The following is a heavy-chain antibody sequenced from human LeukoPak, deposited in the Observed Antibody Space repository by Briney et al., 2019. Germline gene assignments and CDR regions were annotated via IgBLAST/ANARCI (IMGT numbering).Heavy chain of an antibody. V-gene: IGHV1-18*01. J-gene: IGHJ5*02. D-gene: IGHD2-15*01. CDR1: GYTYTSYG. CDR2: ISAYNGNT. CDR3: ARVLLQSRFDP. Sequence: RASVKVSCKASGYTYTSYGISRVRQAPGQGLEWMGWISAYNGNTNYAQKLQGRVTMTTDTSTSTAYMELRSLRSDDTAVYYCARVLLQSRFDPWGQGTLVTVSS.